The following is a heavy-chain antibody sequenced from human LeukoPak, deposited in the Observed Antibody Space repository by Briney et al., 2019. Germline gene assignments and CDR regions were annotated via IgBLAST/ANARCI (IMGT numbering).Heavy chain of an antibody. Sequence: PGGSLRLSCAASGFTFSGNSMNWVRQAPGKGLEWVSSITSSGDSKYYADSIKGRLTISRDNARNSLHLQVNSLRAEDTAVYYCAREIMGGTFDYWGQGALVTVSS. CDR1: GFTFSGNS. CDR3: AREIMGGTFDY. D-gene: IGHD1-26*01. V-gene: IGHV3-21*01. J-gene: IGHJ4*02. CDR2: ITSSGDSK.